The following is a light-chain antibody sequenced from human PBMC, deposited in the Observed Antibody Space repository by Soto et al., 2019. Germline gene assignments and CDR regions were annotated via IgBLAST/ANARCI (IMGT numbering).Light chain of an antibody. CDR2: DVS. CDR3: QFGKCSPST. J-gene: IGKJ1*01. CDR1: QSVGSNH. Sequence: EIVLTQSPGTLSLSPGERATLSCRASQSVGSNHLGCYQQKPGQPPRLLIHDVSTRATGSLARCSGSGSGTEYIPPIISRLYPECAGVYCRQFGKCSPSTFGQGTKVDI. V-gene: IGKV3-20*01.